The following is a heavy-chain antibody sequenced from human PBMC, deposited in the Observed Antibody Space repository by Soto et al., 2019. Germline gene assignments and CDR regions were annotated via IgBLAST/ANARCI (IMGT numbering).Heavy chain of an antibody. CDR3: AEQQLVSQGGMDV. V-gene: IGHV4-39*01. CDR2: IYYSGST. J-gene: IGHJ6*02. D-gene: IGHD6-13*01. Sequence: KSSETLSLTCTVSGGSISSSSYYWGWIRQPPGKGLEWIGSIYYSGSTYYNPSLKSRVTISVDTSKNQFSLELSSVTAADTAVYYCAEQQLVSQGGMDVWGRGTTVTVSS. CDR1: GGSISSSSYY.